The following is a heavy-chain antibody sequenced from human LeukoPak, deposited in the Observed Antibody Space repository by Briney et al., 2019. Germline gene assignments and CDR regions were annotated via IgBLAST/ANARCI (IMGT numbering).Heavy chain of an antibody. Sequence: PGGSLRLSCAASGFTFSNYWMSWVRQAPEKGLEWVANINQDGRIKQYVDSMKGRFTISRDNAKNSLYLQMNSLRAEDTAVYYRARDRDDGGFEYWGQGTLVTVSS. CDR2: INQDGRIK. CDR3: ARDRDDGGFEY. D-gene: IGHD4-23*01. CDR1: GFTFSNYW. V-gene: IGHV3-7*01. J-gene: IGHJ4*02.